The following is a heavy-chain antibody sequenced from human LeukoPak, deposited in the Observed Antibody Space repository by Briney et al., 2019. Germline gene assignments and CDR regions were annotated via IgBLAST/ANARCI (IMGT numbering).Heavy chain of an antibody. CDR1: GGSFSGYY. CDR3: ARDHEDYGGNQRYYYYYMDV. CDR2: IYTSGST. Sequence: PSETLSLTCAVYGGSFSGYYWSWIRQPAGKGLEWIGRIYTSGSTNYNPSLKSRVTISVDTSKNQFSLKLSSVTAADTAVYYCARDHEDYGGNQRYYYYYMDVWGKGTTVIIAS. D-gene: IGHD4-23*01. V-gene: IGHV4-4*07. J-gene: IGHJ6*03.